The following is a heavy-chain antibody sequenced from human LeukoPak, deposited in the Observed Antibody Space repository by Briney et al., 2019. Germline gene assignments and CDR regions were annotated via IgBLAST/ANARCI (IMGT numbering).Heavy chain of an antibody. J-gene: IGHJ1*01. CDR3: ARDPDVGYYSDVDLQH. CDR2: ISATGNTK. V-gene: IGHV3-11*01. Sequence: AGGSLRLSCEASGFTFEDYEMSWFRQAPGKGPEWILYISATGNTKYYADSVRGRFSISRDNAKSSLYLQMSTLRVEDTAVYYCARDPDVGYYSDVDLQHWGQGTLVTVSS. CDR1: GFTFEDYE. D-gene: IGHD3-22*01.